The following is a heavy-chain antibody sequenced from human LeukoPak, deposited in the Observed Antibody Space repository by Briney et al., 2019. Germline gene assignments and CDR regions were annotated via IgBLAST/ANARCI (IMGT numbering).Heavy chain of an antibody. V-gene: IGHV4-39*07. Sequence: SETLSLTCAVSGGSISSNSYYWGWIRQPPGKGLEWIGSIYYSGSTYYNPSLKSRVTISVDTSKNQFSLKLSSVTAADTAVYYCARVLDLDSSGGNDAFDIWGQGTMVTVSS. CDR1: GGSISSNSYY. CDR3: ARVLDLDSSGGNDAFDI. J-gene: IGHJ3*02. CDR2: IYYSGST. D-gene: IGHD3-22*01.